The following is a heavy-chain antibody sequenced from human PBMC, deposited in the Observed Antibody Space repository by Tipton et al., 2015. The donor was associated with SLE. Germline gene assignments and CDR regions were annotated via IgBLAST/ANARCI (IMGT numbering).Heavy chain of an antibody. CDR1: GVSIRTHY. Sequence: TLSLTCSVSGVSIRTHYWSWIRQSPGKGLEWIVYTYNNDRTKYNPSLQSRVTVSVDTSGNQLSLKLTSVTAADTAVYYCARFHLKSYYEFDSWGQGTLVTVSS. J-gene: IGHJ5*01. D-gene: IGHD1-26*01. CDR3: ARFHLKSYYEFDS. CDR2: TYNNDRT. V-gene: IGHV4-59*11.